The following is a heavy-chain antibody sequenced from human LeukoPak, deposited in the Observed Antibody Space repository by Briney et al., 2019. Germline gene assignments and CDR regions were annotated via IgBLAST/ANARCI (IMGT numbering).Heavy chain of an antibody. CDR3: ARDQSVYYDSSGYPTYYFDY. CDR2: IYYSGST. D-gene: IGHD3-22*01. V-gene: IGHV4-59*01. CDR1: GGSISSYY. J-gene: IGHJ4*02. Sequence: SETLSLTCTVSGGSISSYYWSWIRQPPGKGLEWIGYIYYSGSTNYNPSLKSRVTISVDTSKNQFSLKLSSVTAADTAVYYCARDQSVYYDSSGYPTYYFDYWGQGTLVTVSS.